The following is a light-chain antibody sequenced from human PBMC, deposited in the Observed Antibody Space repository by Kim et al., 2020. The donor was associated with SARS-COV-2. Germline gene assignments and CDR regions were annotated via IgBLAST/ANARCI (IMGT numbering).Light chain of an antibody. CDR3: QQYGSSLRT. CDR2: DAS. J-gene: IGKJ1*01. Sequence: EIVLTQSPATLSLSPGERATLSCRASQSLSSYLAWYQQKPGQAPRLLIYDASSRATGIPDRFSGSGSGTDFTLTISRLEPEDFAVYYCQQYGSSLRTFGQGTKVDIK. V-gene: IGKV3-20*01. CDR1: QSLSSY.